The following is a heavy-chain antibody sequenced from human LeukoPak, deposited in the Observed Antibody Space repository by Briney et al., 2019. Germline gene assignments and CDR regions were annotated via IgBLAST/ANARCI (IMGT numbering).Heavy chain of an antibody. D-gene: IGHD3-9*01. CDR3: AKDTSFDMAGYFQH. J-gene: IGHJ1*01. CDR1: GDSFSSNSAA. Sequence: SQTLSLTCAISGDSFSSNSAAWNWIRQSPSRGLEWLGRTYYRSKWYNDYAVSVKSLITINPDTSKNQFSLQLNSVTPEDTALYYCAKDTSFDMAGYFQHWGQGTLVTVSS. CDR2: TYYRSKWYN. V-gene: IGHV6-1*01.